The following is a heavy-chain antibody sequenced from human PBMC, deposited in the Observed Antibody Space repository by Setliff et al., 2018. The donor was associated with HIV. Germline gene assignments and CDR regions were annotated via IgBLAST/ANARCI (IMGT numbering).Heavy chain of an antibody. J-gene: IGHJ4*02. CDR3: AKGSGFYDY. CDR2: MYDGGTT. Sequence: PGGSLRLSCAVSGFTVSDNYMTWVRQAPGKGLEWVALMYDGGTTHYSDSVKGRFTISRDISKNTLDLQMNSLRVDDTAVYYCAKGSGFYDYWGQGTLVTVSS. D-gene: IGHD3-22*01. CDR1: GFTVSDNY. V-gene: IGHV3-53*01.